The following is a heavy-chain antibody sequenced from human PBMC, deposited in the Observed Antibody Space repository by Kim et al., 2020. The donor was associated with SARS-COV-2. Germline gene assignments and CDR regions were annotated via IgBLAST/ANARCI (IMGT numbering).Heavy chain of an antibody. CDR1: GFTFNDYA. J-gene: IGHJ4*02. Sequence: GGSLRLSCLGSGFTFNDYAIHWVRRAPGKGLEYVSATTRSGDGSFYADSVEGRFTISRDNSKSTLYLQTNSLGPEDTSVYYCVRYGRSYGAVLWGQGTLVIVSS. D-gene: IGHD3-10*01. CDR3: VRYGRSYGAVL. V-gene: IGHV3-64D*06. CDR2: TTRSGDGS.